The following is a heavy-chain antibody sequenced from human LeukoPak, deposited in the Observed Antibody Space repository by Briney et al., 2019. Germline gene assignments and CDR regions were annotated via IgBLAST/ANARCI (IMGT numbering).Heavy chain of an antibody. V-gene: IGHV3-74*01. CDR2: INTDGSST. Sequence: PGGSLRLSCAASGFTFSSYWMHWVRQAPGKGLVWVSRINTDGSSTSYADSVKGRFTISRDNAKNTLYLQMNSLRAEDTAVYYCARVGYSYGYGFDAFDIWGQGTMVTVSS. D-gene: IGHD5-18*01. CDR3: ARVGYSYGYGFDAFDI. J-gene: IGHJ3*02. CDR1: GFTFSSYW.